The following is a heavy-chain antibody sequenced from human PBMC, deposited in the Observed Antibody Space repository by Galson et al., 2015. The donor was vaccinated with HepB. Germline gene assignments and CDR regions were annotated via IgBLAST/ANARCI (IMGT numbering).Heavy chain of an antibody. CDR1: GFTFGDYA. Sequence: SLRLSCAASGFTFGDYAMSWFRQAPGKGLEWVGFIRSKAYGGTTEYAASVKGRFTISRDDSKSIAYLQMNSLKTEDTAVYYCTRDYVTKQTIRNRAYGMDVWGQGTTVTVSS. V-gene: IGHV3-49*03. D-gene: IGHD5-24*01. J-gene: IGHJ6*02. CDR2: IRSKAYGGTT. CDR3: TRDYVTKQTIRNRAYGMDV.